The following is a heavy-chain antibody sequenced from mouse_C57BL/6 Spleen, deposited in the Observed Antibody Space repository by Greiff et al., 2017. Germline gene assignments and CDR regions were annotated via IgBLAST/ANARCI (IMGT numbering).Heavy chain of an antibody. CDR1: GFTFTSYW. V-gene: IGHV1-53*01. Sequence: VQLQQPGTDLVKPGASVKLSCKASGFTFTSYWMHWVKQRPGQGLEWIGNINPSNGGTNYNEKFKSKATLTVDKSSSTAYMQLSSLTSEDSAVYYCARFKLRGVDWYFDVWGTGTTVTVSS. CDR3: ARFKLRGVDWYFDV. D-gene: IGHD1-1*01. J-gene: IGHJ1*03. CDR2: INPSNGGT.